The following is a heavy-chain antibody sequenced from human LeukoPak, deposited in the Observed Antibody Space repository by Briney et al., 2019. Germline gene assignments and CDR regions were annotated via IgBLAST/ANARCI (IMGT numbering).Heavy chain of an antibody. D-gene: IGHD3-22*01. V-gene: IGHV3-30*03. CDR1: GFTFSSYG. CDR3: SYDSSGATRGALDY. J-gene: IGHJ4*02. Sequence: PGGSLRLSCAASGFTFSSYGMHWVRQAPGKGLEWVAVISYDGSNKYYADSVKGRFTISRDNSKNTPYLQMNSLRAEDTAVYYCSYDSSGATRGALDYWGQGTLVTVSS. CDR2: ISYDGSNK.